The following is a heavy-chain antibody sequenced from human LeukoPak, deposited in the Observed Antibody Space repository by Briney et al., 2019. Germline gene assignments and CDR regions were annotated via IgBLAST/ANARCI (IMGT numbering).Heavy chain of an antibody. D-gene: IGHD5-18*01. CDR2: IQYDGSNT. V-gene: IGHV3-30*02. Sequence: GGSLRLSCAASGFTFSSYGMHWVRQAPGKGLEWVAFIQYDGSNTYYADSVKGRFTISRDNSKNTLYLQMNGLRPEDTAVYYCAKGGIGYSYGWSDYWGQGTLVTVSS. CDR1: GFTFSSYG. J-gene: IGHJ4*02. CDR3: AKGGIGYSYGWSDY.